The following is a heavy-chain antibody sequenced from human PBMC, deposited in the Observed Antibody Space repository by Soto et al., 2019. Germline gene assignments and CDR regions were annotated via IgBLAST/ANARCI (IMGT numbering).Heavy chain of an antibody. Sequence: ASVKVSCKASGYTFTSYGISWVRQAPGQGLEWMGWISAYNGNTNYAQKLQGRVTMTTDTSTSTAYMELRSLRSDDTAGFYCARGFMEVILTVLYYSSGLDVWAQGTTVTVSS. J-gene: IGHJ6*02. CDR3: ARGFMEVILTVLYYSSGLDV. D-gene: IGHD3-9*01. CDR1: GYTFTSYG. V-gene: IGHV1-18*01. CDR2: ISAYNGNT.